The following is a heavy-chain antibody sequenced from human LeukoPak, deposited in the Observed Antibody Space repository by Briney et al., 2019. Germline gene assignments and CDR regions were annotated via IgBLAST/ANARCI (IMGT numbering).Heavy chain of an antibody. CDR1: GGTFSSYA. CDR2: IIPIFGTA. D-gene: IGHD3-10*01. J-gene: IGHJ6*03. CDR3: ASSKVLKEELPSYYYYYMDV. V-gene: IGHV1-69*01. Sequence: SVKVSCKASGGTFSSYAISWVRQAPGQGLEWMGGIIPIFGTANYAQKFQGRVTITADESTSTAYMELSSLRSEDTAVYYCASSKVLKEELPSYYYYYMDVWGKGTTVTVSS.